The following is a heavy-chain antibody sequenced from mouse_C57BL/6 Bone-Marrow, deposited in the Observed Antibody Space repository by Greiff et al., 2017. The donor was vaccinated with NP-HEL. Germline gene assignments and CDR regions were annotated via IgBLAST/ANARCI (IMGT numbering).Heavy chain of an antibody. J-gene: IGHJ2*01. CDR1: GFNIKDDY. CDR2: IDPENGDT. D-gene: IGHD2-2*01. CDR3: TTWNHGYLFYFDY. Sequence: EVQLQESGAELVRPGASVKLSCTASGFNIKDDYMHWVKQRPEQGLEWIGWIDPENGDTEYASKFQGKATITADTSSNTAYLQLSSLTSEDTAVYYCTTWNHGYLFYFDYWGQGTTLTVSS. V-gene: IGHV14-4*01.